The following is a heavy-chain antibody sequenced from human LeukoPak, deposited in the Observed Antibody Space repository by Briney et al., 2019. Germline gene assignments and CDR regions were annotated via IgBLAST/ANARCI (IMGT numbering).Heavy chain of an antibody. CDR3: ARKMSSSYYYGMDV. Sequence: GASVKVSCKASGYTFTGYYMHWVRQAPGQGLEWMGWINPNSGGTNYAQKFQGGVTMTRDTSISTAYMELSRLRSDDTAVYYCARKMSSSYYYGMDVWGQGTTVTVSS. J-gene: IGHJ6*02. CDR2: INPNSGGT. D-gene: IGHD6-6*01. V-gene: IGHV1-2*02. CDR1: GYTFTGYY.